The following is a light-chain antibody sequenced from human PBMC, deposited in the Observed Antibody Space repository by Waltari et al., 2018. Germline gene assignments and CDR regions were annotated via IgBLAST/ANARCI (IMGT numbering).Light chain of an antibody. J-gene: IGLJ7*01. Sequence: QSVLSQPPSASGPPGLRVPTSCSGLTSHHGRNPFHSYQQPPGTPPKLLIYSTNQRPSGVPDRFSGSKSGTSASLAISGLQSEDEADYYCATWDDSLNAAVFGGGTQLSVL. CDR2: STN. CDR3: ATWDDSLNAAV. V-gene: IGLV1-44*01. CDR1: TSHHGRNP.